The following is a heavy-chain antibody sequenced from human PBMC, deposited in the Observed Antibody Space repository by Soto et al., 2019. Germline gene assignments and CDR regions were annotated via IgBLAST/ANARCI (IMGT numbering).Heavy chain of an antibody. CDR2: ISYDGSNK. CDR1: GFTFSSYG. CDR3: AKKLSYGSSWYYFDN. Sequence: WGSLRLSCAASGFTFSSYGMHWVRQAPGKGLEWVAVISYDGSNKYYADSVKGRFTISRDNSKNTLYLQMNSLRAEDTALYYCAKKLSYGSSWYYFDNWGQGTLVPVSS. V-gene: IGHV3-30*18. J-gene: IGHJ4*02. D-gene: IGHD6-13*01.